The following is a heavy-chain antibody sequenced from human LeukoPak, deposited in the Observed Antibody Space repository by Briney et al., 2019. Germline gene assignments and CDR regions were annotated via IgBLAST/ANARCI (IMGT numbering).Heavy chain of an antibody. J-gene: IGHJ5*02. D-gene: IGHD2-15*01. V-gene: IGHV3-21*05. Sequence: PGGSLRLSCAASGFTFSRNGMHWVRQAPGRGLEWISYINGSSSDTKYADSVKGRFTISRDNAKNSVYLLMNSLRAEDTAVYYCARRGTTYCTVDSCHPNWFDPWGQGTLVTVSS. CDR2: INGSSSDT. CDR3: ARRGTTYCTVDSCHPNWFDP. CDR1: GFTFSRNG.